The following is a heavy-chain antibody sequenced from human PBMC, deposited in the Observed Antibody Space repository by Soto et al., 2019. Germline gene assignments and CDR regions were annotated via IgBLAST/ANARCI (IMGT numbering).Heavy chain of an antibody. J-gene: IGHJ4*02. D-gene: IGHD2-15*01. V-gene: IGHV3-30*03. CDR3: AGGPYYFDY. CDR2: ISYDGSNK. CDR1: GFPFSSYG. Sequence: QVQLVESGGGVVQPGRSLRLSCAASGFPFSSYGMHWVRQAPGKGLEWVALISYDGSNKFYADSVKGRFTISRDNSKNPLYLQMSSLRAEDTAVYYCAGGPYYFDYCGQGTVVSVSS.